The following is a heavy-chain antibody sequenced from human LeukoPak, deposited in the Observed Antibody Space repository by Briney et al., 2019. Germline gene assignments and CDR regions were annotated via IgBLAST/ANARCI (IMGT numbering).Heavy chain of an antibody. V-gene: IGHV3-48*04. CDR3: ARLGYCSGGSCYQIDY. J-gene: IGHJ4*02. D-gene: IGHD2-15*01. CDR2: ISSSSSTI. CDR1: GFTFSNYG. Sequence: GSLRLSCAASGFTFSNYGMHWVRQAPGKGLEWVSYISSSSSTIYYADPVKGRFTISRDNAKNSLYLQMNSLRAEDTAVYYCARLGYCSGGSCYQIDYWGQGTLVTVSS.